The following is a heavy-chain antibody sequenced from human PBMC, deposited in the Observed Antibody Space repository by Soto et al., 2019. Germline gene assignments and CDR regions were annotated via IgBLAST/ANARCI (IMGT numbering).Heavy chain of an antibody. CDR2: ISGSGGST. D-gene: IGHD2-2*01. V-gene: IGHV3-23*01. Sequence: QPGGSLRLSCAASGFTFSSYALSWVRRAPGQGLEWVSAISGSGGSTYYADSVRGRFTISRDNSKNTLYLQMNSLRAEDTAVYYCAKDPISVGMIPAADYYYGMDVWGQGTTVTVSS. CDR3: AKDPISVGMIPAADYYYGMDV. J-gene: IGHJ6*02. CDR1: GFTFSSYA.